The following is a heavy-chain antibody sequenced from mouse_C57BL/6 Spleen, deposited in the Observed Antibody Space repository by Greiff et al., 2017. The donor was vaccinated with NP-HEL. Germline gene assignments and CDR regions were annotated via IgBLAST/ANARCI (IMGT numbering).Heavy chain of an antibody. J-gene: IGHJ3*01. V-gene: IGHV5-17*01. Sequence: EVQLVESGGGLVKPGGSLKLSCAASGFTFSDYGMHWVRQAPEKGLEWVAYISSGSSTIYYEDTVKGRFTISRDNAKNTLFLQMTSLRSEDTAMYYCARQKDGYLAWFAYWGQGTLVTVSA. D-gene: IGHD2-3*01. CDR2: ISSGSSTI. CDR1: GFTFSDYG. CDR3: ARQKDGYLAWFAY.